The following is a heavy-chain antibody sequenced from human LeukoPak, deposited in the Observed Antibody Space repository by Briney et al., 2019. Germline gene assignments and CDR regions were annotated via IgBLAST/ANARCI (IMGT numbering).Heavy chain of an antibody. Sequence: GGSLRLSCAASGFTFSSYAMSWVRQAPGKGLEWVSAISGSGGSTYYADSVKGRFTISRDNSKNTLYLQMNSLRAEDTAVYYCAEGPGVWFNYFDYWGQGTLVTVSS. D-gene: IGHD3-3*01. CDR3: AEGPGVWFNYFDY. V-gene: IGHV3-23*01. CDR2: ISGSGGST. J-gene: IGHJ4*02. CDR1: GFTFSSYA.